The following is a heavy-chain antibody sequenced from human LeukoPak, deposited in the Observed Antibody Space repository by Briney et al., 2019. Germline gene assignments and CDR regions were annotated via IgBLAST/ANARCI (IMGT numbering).Heavy chain of an antibody. CDR1: GGSISSSSYY. CDR2: IYYSGST. V-gene: IGHV4-39*07. J-gene: IGHJ5*02. D-gene: IGHD6-13*01. CDR3: ARDIFLGKQQLNWFDP. Sequence: SETLSLTCTVSGGSISSSSYYWGWIRQPLGKGLEWIGSIYYSGSTYYNPSLKSRVTISVDTSKNQFSLKLSSVTAADTAVYYCARDIFLGKQQLNWFDPWGQGTLVTVSS.